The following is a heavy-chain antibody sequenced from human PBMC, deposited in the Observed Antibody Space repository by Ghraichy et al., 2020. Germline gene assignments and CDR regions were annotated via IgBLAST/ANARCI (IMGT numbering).Heavy chain of an antibody. CDR3: ARDGSLLWFGEFFDY. Sequence: ASVKVSCKASGYTFTGYYMHWVRQAPGQGLEWMGWINPNSGGTNYAQKFQGRVTMTRDTSISTAYMELSRLRSDDTAVYYCARDGSLLWFGEFFDYWGQGTLVTVSS. J-gene: IGHJ4*02. CDR2: INPNSGGT. D-gene: IGHD3-10*01. V-gene: IGHV1-2*02. CDR1: GYTFTGYY.